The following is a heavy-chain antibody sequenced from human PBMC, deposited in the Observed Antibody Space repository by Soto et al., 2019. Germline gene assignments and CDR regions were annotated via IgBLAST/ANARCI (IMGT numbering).Heavy chain of an antibody. D-gene: IGHD3-10*02. V-gene: IGHV2-5*02. Sequence: SGPTLVNPTQTLTLTCTFSGFSLSTSGVGVGWIRQPPGKALEWLALIYWDDDKRYSPSLKSRLTITKDTSKNQVVLTMTNMDPVDTATYYCARIRWLGRLRSYYFDYWGQGTLVTVSS. CDR2: IYWDDDK. CDR3: ARIRWLGRLRSYYFDY. CDR1: GFSLSTSGVG. J-gene: IGHJ4*02.